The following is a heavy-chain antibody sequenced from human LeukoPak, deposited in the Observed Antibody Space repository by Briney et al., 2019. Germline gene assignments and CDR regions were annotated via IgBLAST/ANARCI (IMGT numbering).Heavy chain of an antibody. CDR1: GFTFNTYS. CDR2: ISSSSYDI. V-gene: IGHV3-21*06. J-gene: IGHJ5*01. Sequence: PGGSLRLSCSASGFTFNTYSMNWVRQAPGKGLEWVSSISSSSYDIYYADSVKGRFTISRDNAQSSLYLQMNGLRAEDTAVYYCARDVTGTTFDSWGQGTLVTVSS. D-gene: IGHD1-7*01. CDR3: ARDVTGTTFDS.